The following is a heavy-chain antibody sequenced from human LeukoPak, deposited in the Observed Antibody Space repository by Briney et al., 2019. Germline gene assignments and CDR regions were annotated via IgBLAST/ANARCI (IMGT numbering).Heavy chain of an antibody. CDR3: ARALSYDSSGSPGGY. Sequence: ASVKVSCKASGYTFTSYGISWVRQAPGQGLEWMGWINPNSGGTNYAQKFQGWVTMTRDTSISTAYMELSRPRSDDTAVYYCARALSYDSSGSPGGYWGQGTLVTVSS. V-gene: IGHV1-2*04. CDR2: INPNSGGT. D-gene: IGHD3-22*01. J-gene: IGHJ4*02. CDR1: GYTFTSYG.